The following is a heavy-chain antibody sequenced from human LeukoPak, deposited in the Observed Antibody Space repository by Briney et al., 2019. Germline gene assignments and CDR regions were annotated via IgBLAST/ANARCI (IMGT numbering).Heavy chain of an antibody. D-gene: IGHD3-9*01. Sequence: GGSLRLSCAASGFTFSSYAMSWVRQAPGKGLEWVSAISGSGGSTYYADSVKGRFTISRDNSKNTLYLQMNSLRAEDTAVYYCAKGGAYYYDILTGSIYYFDYWGRGTLVTVSS. V-gene: IGHV3-23*01. J-gene: IGHJ4*02. CDR3: AKGGAYYYDILTGSIYYFDY. CDR2: ISGSGGST. CDR1: GFTFSSYA.